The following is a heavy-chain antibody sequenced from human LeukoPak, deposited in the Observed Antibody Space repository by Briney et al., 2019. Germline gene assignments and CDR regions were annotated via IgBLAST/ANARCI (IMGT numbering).Heavy chain of an antibody. CDR2: IYHSGST. CDR3: ARNGGDHPYYFDY. Sequence: SQTLSLTCAVSGGSISSGGYSWSWIRQPPGKGLEWIGYIYHSGSTYYNPSLKSRVTISVDRSKNQFSLKLSSVTAADTAVYYCARNGGDHPYYFDYWGQGTLVTVSS. D-gene: IGHD3-16*01. CDR1: GGSISSGGYS. V-gene: IGHV4-30-2*01. J-gene: IGHJ4*02.